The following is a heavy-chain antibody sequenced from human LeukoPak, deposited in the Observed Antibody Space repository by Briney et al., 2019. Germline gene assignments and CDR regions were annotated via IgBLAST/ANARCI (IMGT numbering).Heavy chain of an antibody. J-gene: IGHJ4*02. CDR1: GYTSTGHY. Sequence: ASVKVSCKASGYTSTGHYMHWVRQAPGQGLEWMGWVNPDGGGPRYVPKFQGRVTMTRDTSIATAYMELSSLTSDDTAVYYCARDTSGSNSFDNWGQGTLVTVSS. V-gene: IGHV1-2*02. CDR2: VNPDGGGP. D-gene: IGHD2-2*01. CDR3: ARDTSGSNSFDN.